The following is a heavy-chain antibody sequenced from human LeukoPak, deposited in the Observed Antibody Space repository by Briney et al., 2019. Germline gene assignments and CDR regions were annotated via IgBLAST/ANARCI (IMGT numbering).Heavy chain of an antibody. Sequence: SQTLSLTCAISGDSVSSNSAAWNWIRQSPSRGLEWLGRTYYRSKWYNDYAVSVKSRITINPDTSKNQFPLKLSSVTAADTAVYYCARLSGGPKIFDYWGQGTLVTVSS. D-gene: IGHD2-15*01. J-gene: IGHJ4*02. CDR3: ARLSGGPKIFDY. CDR2: TYYRSKWYN. CDR1: GDSVSSNSAA. V-gene: IGHV6-1*01.